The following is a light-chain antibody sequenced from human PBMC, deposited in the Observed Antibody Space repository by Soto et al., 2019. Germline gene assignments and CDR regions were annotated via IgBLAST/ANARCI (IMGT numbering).Light chain of an antibody. CDR2: DVI. V-gene: IGLV2-14*01. Sequence: QSALTQPASVSGSPGQSITISCTGTSSDVGGYNYVSWYQQHPGKAPKLMIYDVINRPSGVSNRFSGSKSGNTASLTISGLQAEVEADDYCSSYTSSSTPWVFGGGTKLTVL. CDR3: SSYTSSSTPWV. CDR1: SSDVGGYNY. J-gene: IGLJ3*02.